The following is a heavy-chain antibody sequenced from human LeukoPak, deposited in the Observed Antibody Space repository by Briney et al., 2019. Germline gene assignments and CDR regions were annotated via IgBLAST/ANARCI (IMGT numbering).Heavy chain of an antibody. CDR1: GGSISSHY. Sequence: SSETLSLTCTVSGGSISSHYWSWIRQPPGQGLEWIGYIFYSGSTNFNPSLKTRVTISVYTSKHPVSLTPSSVTAADTAMYYCARVVLPRGGYFDIWGRGTPVTVSS. J-gene: IGHJ2*01. D-gene: IGHD2/OR15-2a*01. CDR2: IFYSGST. CDR3: ARVVLPRGGYFDI. V-gene: IGHV4-59*11.